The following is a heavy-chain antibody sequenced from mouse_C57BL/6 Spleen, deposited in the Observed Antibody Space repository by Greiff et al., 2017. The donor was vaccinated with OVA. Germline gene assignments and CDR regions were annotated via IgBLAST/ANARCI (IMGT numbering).Heavy chain of an antibody. CDR3: ARSGIYYDYDSYAMDY. D-gene: IGHD2-4*01. V-gene: IGHV1-19*01. CDR2: INPYNGGT. Sequence: VQLQQSGPVLVKPGASVKMSCKASGYTFTDYYMNWVKQSHGKSLEWIGVINPYNGGTSYNQKFKGKATLTVDKSSSTAYMELNSLTSEDSAVYYCARSGIYYDYDSYAMDYWGQGTSVTVSS. CDR1: GYTFTDYY. J-gene: IGHJ4*01.